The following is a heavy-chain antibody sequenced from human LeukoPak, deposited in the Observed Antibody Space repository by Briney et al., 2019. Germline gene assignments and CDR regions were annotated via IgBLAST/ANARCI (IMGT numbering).Heavy chain of an antibody. Sequence: SETLSLTCAVYGGSFSGYYWSWIRQPPGKGLEWIGEINHSGSTNYNPSLKSRVTISVDTSKNQFSLKLSSVTAADTAVYYCAREPDYSNYVGFFDYWGQGTLVTVSS. CDR1: GGSFSGYY. V-gene: IGHV4-34*01. J-gene: IGHJ4*02. CDR2: INHSGST. CDR3: AREPDYSNYVGFFDY. D-gene: IGHD4-11*01.